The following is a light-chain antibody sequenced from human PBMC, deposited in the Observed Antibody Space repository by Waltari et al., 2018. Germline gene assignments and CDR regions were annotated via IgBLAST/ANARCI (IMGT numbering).Light chain of an antibody. CDR2: WAS. V-gene: IGKV4-1*01. CDR1: QSVLSRDNNNKY. J-gene: IGKJ2*03. Sequence: DIVVTQSPDSLAVSLGERATIHCKSSQSVLSRDNNNKYLAGYPRKSGQPPKLLIKWASIRESGVPDRFSGSGSETDFTLTISNLQAEDVAVYYCQQFYETPYSFGQGTKLEVK. CDR3: QQFYETPYS.